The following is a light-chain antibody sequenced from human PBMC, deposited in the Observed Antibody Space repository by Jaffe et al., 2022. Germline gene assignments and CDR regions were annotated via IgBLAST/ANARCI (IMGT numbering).Light chain of an antibody. CDR2: SDN. V-gene: IGLV1-44*01. J-gene: IGLJ3*02. CDR1: SSNIGSDT. CDR3: ATWDDTLSGHWI. Sequence: QSVLTQPPSASGTPGQRVTISCSGSSSNIGSDTVSWYQQLPGTAPKLLIYSDNQRPSGVPDRFSGSKSGTSASLAISGLQSEDEADYYCATWDDTLSGHWIFGGGTKLTVL.